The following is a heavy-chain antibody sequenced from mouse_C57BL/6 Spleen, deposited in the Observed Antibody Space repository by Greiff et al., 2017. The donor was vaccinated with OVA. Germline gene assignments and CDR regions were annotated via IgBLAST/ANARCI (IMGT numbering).Heavy chain of an antibody. CDR1: GYTFTTYP. V-gene: IGHV1-47*01. Sequence: VKLLESGAELVKPGASVKMSCKASGYTFTTYPIEWMKQNHGKSLEWIGNFHPYNDDTKYNEKFKGKATLTVEKSSSTVYLELSRLTSDDSAVYYCARRDYHQAWFAYWGQGTLVTVSA. CDR2: FHPYNDDT. D-gene: IGHD1-1*02. J-gene: IGHJ3*01. CDR3: ARRDYHQAWFAY.